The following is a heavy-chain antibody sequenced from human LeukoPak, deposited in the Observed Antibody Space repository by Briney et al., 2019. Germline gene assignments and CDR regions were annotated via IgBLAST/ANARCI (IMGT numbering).Heavy chain of an antibody. D-gene: IGHD5-12*01. CDR2: IYYSGST. Sequence: PSETLSLTCTVSGGSISSYYWSWIRQPPGKGREWVGYIYYSGSTNYNPSLKSRVTISVDTSKNQFSLKLSSVTAADTAVYYCAREYIVTLFGSSAFDIWGQGTMVTVSS. CDR1: GGSISSYY. J-gene: IGHJ3*02. V-gene: IGHV4-59*01. CDR3: AREYIVTLFGSSAFDI.